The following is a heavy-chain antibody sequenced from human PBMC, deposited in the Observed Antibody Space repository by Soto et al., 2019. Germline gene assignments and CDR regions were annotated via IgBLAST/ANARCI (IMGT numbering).Heavy chain of an antibody. V-gene: IGHV4-39*01. J-gene: IGHJ4*02. CDR1: GGSISTISYY. Sequence: QLQLQESGPGLVKPSETLSLTCTVSGGSISTISYYWGWIRQTPGKGLEWIGSINYSGITYYNPSLKRRVTISIDTSKNQFSLRLSSVTVAETAVYYCARVDIAVLPSTTFDYWGQGTLVTVSS. D-gene: IGHD2-2*01. CDR3: ARVDIAVLPSTTFDY. CDR2: INYSGIT.